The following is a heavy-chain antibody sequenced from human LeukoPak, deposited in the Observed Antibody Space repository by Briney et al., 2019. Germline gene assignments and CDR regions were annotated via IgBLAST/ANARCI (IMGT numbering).Heavy chain of an antibody. D-gene: IGHD4-17*01. Sequence: ASVKVSCKASGGTFSSYAISWVRQAPGQGLEWMGGIIPIFGTANYAQKFQGRVTTTADESTSTAYMELSSLRSEDTAVYYCARENSLMTTSHYGMDVWGQGTTVTVSS. J-gene: IGHJ6*02. CDR3: ARENSLMTTSHYGMDV. V-gene: IGHV1-69*13. CDR2: IIPIFGTA. CDR1: GGTFSSYA.